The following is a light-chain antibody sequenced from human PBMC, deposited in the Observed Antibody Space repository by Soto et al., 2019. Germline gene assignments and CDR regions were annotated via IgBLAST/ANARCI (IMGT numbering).Light chain of an antibody. CDR3: SSYSGSNDLV. V-gene: IGLV2-8*01. CDR2: DVS. CDR1: GSHVDNYNY. Sequence: QSALTQPPSASGSPGQSVTISCTGTGSHVDNYNYVSWYQQRPGKAPKLMIFDVSQRPSGVPHRFSGSRSGNTASLTVSGLQPEDEADYYCSSYSGSNDLVFGGGTKLTVL. J-gene: IGLJ3*02.